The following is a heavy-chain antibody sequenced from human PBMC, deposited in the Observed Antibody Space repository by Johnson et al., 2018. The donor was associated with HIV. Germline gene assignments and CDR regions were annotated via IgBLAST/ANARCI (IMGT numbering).Heavy chain of an antibody. CDR3: ARVGQLARTHAFDI. J-gene: IGHJ3*02. V-gene: IGHV3-66*02. Sequence: VQLVESGGGLVQPGGSLRLSCAASGFTVSSNYINWVRQAPGKGLEWVSVIYSGGSTYYADSVKGRFTISRDNSKNTVYLQMNSLRAEDTAVYYCARVGQLARTHAFDIWGQGTMVTVSS. D-gene: IGHD6-13*01. CDR2: IYSGGST. CDR1: GFTVSSNY.